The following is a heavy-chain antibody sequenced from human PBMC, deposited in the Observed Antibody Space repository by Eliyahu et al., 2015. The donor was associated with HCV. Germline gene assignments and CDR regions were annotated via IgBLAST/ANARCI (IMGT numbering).Heavy chain of an antibody. D-gene: IGHD2-2*02. J-gene: IGHJ3*02. CDR3: ARVLNGYCSSTSCYMAAFDI. CDR1: SGSIXXXGYY. V-gene: IGHV4-39*01. Sequence: QLQLQESGSGLVKPSETLSLTCSVXSGSIXXXGYYWGWIRQPPGKGLEWVGSIYYSGSTYYNPSLKSRVTISVDTSKNQFSLKLSSVTAADTAVYYCARVLNGYCSSTSCYMAAFDIWGQGTMVTVSS. CDR2: IYYSGST.